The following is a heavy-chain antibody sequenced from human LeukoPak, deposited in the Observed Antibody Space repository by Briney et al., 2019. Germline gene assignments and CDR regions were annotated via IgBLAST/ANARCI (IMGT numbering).Heavy chain of an antibody. J-gene: IGHJ4*02. Sequence: GGSLRLSCAASGFTFSSYSMNWVRQAPGKGLEWVSYISSSSSTIYYADSVKGRFTISRDNAKNSIYLQMNSLRAEDTAVYYCASALRWGLQLPYYWGQGTLVTVSS. CDR2: ISSSSSTI. CDR3: ASALRWGLQLPYY. CDR1: GFTFSSYS. D-gene: IGHD4-23*01. V-gene: IGHV3-48*04.